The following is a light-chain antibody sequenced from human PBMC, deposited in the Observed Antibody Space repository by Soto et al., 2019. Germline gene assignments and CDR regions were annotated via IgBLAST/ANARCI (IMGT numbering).Light chain of an antibody. Sequence: EIVLTQSPATLSVSPGERATLSCRASQSVSSYLAWYQQKPGQAPRLLIYDAPTRATGNPARFSGSGSAPVYTRTTSSLAPDDFAVYYRQELSYWPPTFSQRTKLVI. CDR2: DAP. CDR1: QSVSSY. CDR3: QELSYWPPT. V-gene: IGKV3-11*01. J-gene: IGKJ2*01.